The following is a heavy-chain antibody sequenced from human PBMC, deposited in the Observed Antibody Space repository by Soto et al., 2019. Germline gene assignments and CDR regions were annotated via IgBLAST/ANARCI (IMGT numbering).Heavy chain of an antibody. CDR2: VIPIFGTA. V-gene: IGHV1-69*13. D-gene: IGHD5-18*01. CDR3: ARGPLGYSYGYYFDY. J-gene: IGHJ4*02. Sequence: SVKVSCKASGGTFSSYAISWVRQAPGQGLEWMGGVIPIFGTANYAQKFQGRVTITADESTSTAYMELSSLRSEDTAVYYCARGPLGYSYGYYFDYWGRGTLVTVSS. CDR1: GGTFSSYA.